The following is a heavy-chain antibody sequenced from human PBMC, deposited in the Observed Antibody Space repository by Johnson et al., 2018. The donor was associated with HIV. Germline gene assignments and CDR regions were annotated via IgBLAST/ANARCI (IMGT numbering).Heavy chain of an antibody. CDR3: TTALRGTVTRDGYILDAFDI. CDR1: GFTFSNAW. CDR2: VKSKTDGGTT. J-gene: IGHJ3*02. Sequence: EQLVESGGGLVQPGGSLRLSCAASGFTFSNAWMSWVRQAPGKGLEWVGRVKSKTDGGTTDYAAPVNGRFTITRDDSKNTLYLQMNSLKTEDTAVYYCTTALRGTVTRDGYILDAFDIWGQGTMVTVSS. D-gene: IGHD5-24*01. V-gene: IGHV3-15*01.